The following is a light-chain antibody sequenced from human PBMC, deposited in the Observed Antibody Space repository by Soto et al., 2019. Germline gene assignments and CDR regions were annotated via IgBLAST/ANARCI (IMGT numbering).Light chain of an antibody. Sequence: DIKLTQSPSFLSASVGDRVTITCRASQGISSYLAWYQQKPGKAPKLLLYAASTLQSGVPSRFSGSGSGTEVTLTISSLQPEDFATYYCQQLNSYPRTFGQGTKVEIK. CDR1: QGISSY. CDR3: QQLNSYPRT. V-gene: IGKV1-9*01. J-gene: IGKJ1*01. CDR2: AAS.